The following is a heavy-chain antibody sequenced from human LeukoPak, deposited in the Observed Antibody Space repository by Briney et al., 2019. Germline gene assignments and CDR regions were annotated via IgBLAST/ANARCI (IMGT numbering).Heavy chain of an antibody. J-gene: IGHJ4*02. CDR3: VREFSGGYFDY. Sequence: ASVKVSCKASGYTFTRYYLHWVRQAPGNGIEWMGIIFPSAGNTNYAQKFQGRVTMTRDMSTSTVYMELSSLTSEDTAVYYCVREFSGGYFDYWGQGTLVTVPS. CDR2: IFPSAGNT. D-gene: IGHD3-16*01. V-gene: IGHV1-46*01. CDR1: GYTFTRYY.